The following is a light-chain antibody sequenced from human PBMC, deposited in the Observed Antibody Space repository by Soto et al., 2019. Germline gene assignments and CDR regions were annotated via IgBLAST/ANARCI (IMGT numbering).Light chain of an antibody. CDR2: EVS. CDR1: SSDIGAYNY. J-gene: IGLJ1*01. V-gene: IGLV2-8*01. CDR3: SAYAGRYTFV. Sequence: QSALTHPPSASGSPGQSVTISCTGTSSDIGAYNYVSWYQQHPGKAPKFMIYEVSKRPSGVPDRFSGSKSGNTASLTVSGLQAEDEADYYCSAYAGRYTFVFGTGTKVTVL.